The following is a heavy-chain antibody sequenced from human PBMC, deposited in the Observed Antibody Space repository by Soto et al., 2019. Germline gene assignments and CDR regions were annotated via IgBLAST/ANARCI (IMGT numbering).Heavy chain of an antibody. J-gene: IGHJ4*02. V-gene: IGHV3-74*01. CDR2: VDSDGTTT. Sequence: EVQLVESGGGLVQPGGSLRLSCAASGFSFSNYWIHWVRQDPGKGLVWVSRVDSDGTTTNYADSVKGRFTISRDNARNTVYLQMNSLRAEDKAIYYCARGAFRAYYFDYWGLGTLVTVSS. CDR3: ARGAFRAYYFDY. CDR1: GFSFSNYW. D-gene: IGHD3-10*01.